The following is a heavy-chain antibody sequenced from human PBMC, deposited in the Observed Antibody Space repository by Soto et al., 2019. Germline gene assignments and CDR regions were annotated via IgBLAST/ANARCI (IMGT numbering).Heavy chain of an antibody. CDR3: ARDARISMLLWYYGMAV. V-gene: IGHV3-33*01. Sequence: GGSLKLPGPASGFTLSPYGMHWVRHAPGKGLEWVAVIWYDGSNKYYADSVKGRFTISRDNSKNTLYLQMNSLRAEDTAVYYCARDARISMLLWYYGMAVWGHGTTVTVS. D-gene: IGHD2-8*01. J-gene: IGHJ6*02. CDR1: GFTLSPYG. CDR2: IWYDGSNK.